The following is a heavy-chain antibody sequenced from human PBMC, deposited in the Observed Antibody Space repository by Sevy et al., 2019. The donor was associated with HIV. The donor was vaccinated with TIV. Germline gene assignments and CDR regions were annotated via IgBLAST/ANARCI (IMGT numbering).Heavy chain of an antibody. CDR3: ARLPGRYCSGGSCYSAGDYYYYGMDV. CDR1: GYSFTSYW. J-gene: IGHJ6*02. D-gene: IGHD2-15*01. V-gene: IGHV5-51*01. Sequence: GESLKISCKGSGYSFTSYWIGWVRQMPGKGLEWMGIIYPGDSDTRYSPSFQGQVTISADKSISTAYLQWSSLKASDTAMNYCARLPGRYCSGGSCYSAGDYYYYGMDVWGQGTTVTVSS. CDR2: IYPGDSDT.